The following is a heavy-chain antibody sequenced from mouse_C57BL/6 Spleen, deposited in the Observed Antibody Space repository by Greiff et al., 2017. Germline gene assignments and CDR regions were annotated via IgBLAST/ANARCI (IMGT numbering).Heavy chain of an antibody. CDR3: GREERGSSYGWFAY. D-gene: IGHD1-1*01. CDR2: ISSGSSTI. CDR1: GFTFSDYG. Sequence: EVKLVESGGGLVKPGGSLKLSCAASGFTFSDYGMHWVRQAPEKGLEWVAYISSGSSTIYYADTVKGRFTISSDNAKNTLFLQMTSLRSEDTAMYYCGREERGSSYGWFAYWGQGTLVTVSA. J-gene: IGHJ3*01. V-gene: IGHV5-17*01.